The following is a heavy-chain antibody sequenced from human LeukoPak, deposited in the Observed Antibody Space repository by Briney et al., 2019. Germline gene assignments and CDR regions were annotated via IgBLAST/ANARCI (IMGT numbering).Heavy chain of an antibody. CDR1: GGSISSGSYY. CDR2: IYTSGST. Sequence: SETLSLTCTVSGGSISSGSYYWSWIRQPAGKGLEWIGRIYTSGSTNYNPSLKSRVTISVDTSKNQFSLKLGSVTAADTAVYYCARVWGYCSSTSCYGYAFDIWGQGTMVTVSS. V-gene: IGHV4-61*02. CDR3: ARVWGYCSSTSCYGYAFDI. J-gene: IGHJ3*02. D-gene: IGHD2-2*01.